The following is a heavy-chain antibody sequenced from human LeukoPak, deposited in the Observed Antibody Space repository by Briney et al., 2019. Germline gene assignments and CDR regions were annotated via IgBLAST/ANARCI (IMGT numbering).Heavy chain of an antibody. Sequence: GGSLRLSCAASGFTFSNYAMSWVRQAPGKGLEWVSAISGSGGSTYYADSVKGRFTISRDISKNTLYLQMNSLRAEDTAVYYCARSIAAAGDLYFDYWGQGTLVTVSS. CDR2: ISGSGGST. CDR3: ARSIAAAGDLYFDY. CDR1: GFTFSNYA. V-gene: IGHV3-23*01. D-gene: IGHD6-13*01. J-gene: IGHJ4*02.